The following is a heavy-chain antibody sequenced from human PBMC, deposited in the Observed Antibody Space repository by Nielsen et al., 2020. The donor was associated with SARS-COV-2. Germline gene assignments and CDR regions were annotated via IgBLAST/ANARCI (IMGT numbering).Heavy chain of an antibody. Sequence: SETLSLTCSVSGASISGTDYYWNWIRQTPGKGLAWIGYIYYSGSTFYNPSLKSRAAISFDLSKNEFSLSLNSVTAADTAVYYCVRNSVPMVRGAALWFDPWGQGTLVTVSS. J-gene: IGHJ5*02. CDR2: IYYSGST. V-gene: IGHV4-30-4*01. D-gene: IGHD3-10*01. CDR3: VRNSVPMVRGAALWFDP. CDR1: GASISGTDYY.